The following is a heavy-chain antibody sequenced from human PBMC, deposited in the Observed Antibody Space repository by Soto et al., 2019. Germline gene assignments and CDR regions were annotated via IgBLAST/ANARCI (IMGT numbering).Heavy chain of an antibody. J-gene: IGHJ6*02. Sequence: QVQLQESGPGLVKPSQTLSLTCTVSGGSISSGDYYWSWIRQPPGKGLEWIGYIYYSGSTYYNPSLXGGVXLXIDTSKNQFSLKLSSVTAADTAVYYCARASPVVTDVWGQGTTVTVSS. CDR2: IYYSGST. D-gene: IGHD5-18*01. CDR1: GGSISSGDYY. CDR3: ARASPVVTDV. V-gene: IGHV4-30-4*01.